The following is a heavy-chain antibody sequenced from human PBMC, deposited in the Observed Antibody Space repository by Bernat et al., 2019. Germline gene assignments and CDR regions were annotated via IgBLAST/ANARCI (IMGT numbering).Heavy chain of an antibody. J-gene: IGHJ5*02. CDR3: EREALGGQGPGSGFDH. CDR2: VIPIFGTA. V-gene: IGHV1-69*01. Sequence: QVQLVQSGAEVKKPGSSVKVSCKAFGGTFSSYAISWVRQAPGQGLEWMGGVIPIFGTANYAQKFQGRVTITADDSTSTAYMELSSLRSEDTAVYYCEREALGGQGPGSGFDHWGQGTLVTVSS. CDR1: GGTFSSYA. D-gene: IGHD1-26*01.